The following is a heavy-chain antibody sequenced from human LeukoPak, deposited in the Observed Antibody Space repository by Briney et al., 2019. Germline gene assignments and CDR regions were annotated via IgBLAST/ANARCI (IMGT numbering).Heavy chain of an antibody. D-gene: IGHD2-8*01. V-gene: IGHV3-33*01. CDR2: IWYDGSNK. J-gene: IGHJ4*02. Sequence: PGGSLRLSCAASGFTFSSYGMHWVRQAPGKGLEWVAVIWYDGSNKYYADSVKGRFTISRDNSKNTLYLQMNSLRAEDTAVYYCARDPTYCTNGVCYLFDYWGQGTPVTVSS. CDR1: GFTFSSYG. CDR3: ARDPTYCTNGVCYLFDY.